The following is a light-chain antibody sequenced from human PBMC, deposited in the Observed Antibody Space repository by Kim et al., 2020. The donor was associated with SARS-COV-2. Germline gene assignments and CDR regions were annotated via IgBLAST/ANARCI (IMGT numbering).Light chain of an antibody. CDR3: QNYNSAPYT. V-gene: IGKV1-27*01. J-gene: IGKJ2*01. Sequence: DIQMTQSPSSLSASVGDRVTITCRASQGISNYLAWYQQKPGKAPKLLIYDASTVQSGVPSRFSGGGSGTEFTLTIVSLQPEDVATYYCQNYNSAPYTFGQGTKLEIK. CDR1: QGISNY. CDR2: DAS.